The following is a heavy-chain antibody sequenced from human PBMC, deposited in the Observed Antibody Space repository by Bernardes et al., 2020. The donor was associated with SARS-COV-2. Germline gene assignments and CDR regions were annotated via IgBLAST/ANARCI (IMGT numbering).Heavy chain of an antibody. CDR1: GFTFSSSW. J-gene: IGHJ3*01. D-gene: IGHD3-22*01. CDR2: INDNGGDT. Sequence: GGSLSLSCSASGFTFSSSWMNWVRQVPGKGLVWVSYINDNGGDTRYADSVKGRFTISRDNAKNTVYLQMNSLRAEDTAVYYCARDPGDSGGPIDGFDLWGQGTMVSVSS. CDR3: ARDPGDSGGPIDGFDL. V-gene: IGHV3-74*01.